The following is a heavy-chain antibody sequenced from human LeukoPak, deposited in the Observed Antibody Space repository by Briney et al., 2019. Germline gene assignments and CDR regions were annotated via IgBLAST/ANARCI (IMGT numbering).Heavy chain of an antibody. CDR3: ARQGPYYYYGMDV. J-gene: IGHJ6*02. V-gene: IGHV4-59*08. CDR2: IYYSGST. Sequence: SETLSLTCTVSGGSISSYYWSWIRQPPGKGLEWIGYIYYSGSTNYNPSLKSRVTISVDTSKNQFSLELSSVTAADTAVYYCARQGPYYYYGMDVWGQGTTVTVSS. CDR1: GGSISSYY.